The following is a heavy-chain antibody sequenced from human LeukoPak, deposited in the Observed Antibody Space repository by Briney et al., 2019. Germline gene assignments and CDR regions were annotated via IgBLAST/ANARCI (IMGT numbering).Heavy chain of an antibody. J-gene: IGHJ4*02. CDR2: INHSGST. V-gene: IGHV4-59*01. CDR3: ARDRPTLVRGVIREGYFDY. CDR1: GGSISSYY. D-gene: IGHD3-10*01. Sequence: SETLSLTCTVSGGSISSYYWSWIRQPPGKGLEWIGEINHSGSTNYNPSLKSRVTISVDRSKNQFSLKLTSVTAADTAVYYCARDRPTLVRGVIREGYFDYWGQGTLVTVSS.